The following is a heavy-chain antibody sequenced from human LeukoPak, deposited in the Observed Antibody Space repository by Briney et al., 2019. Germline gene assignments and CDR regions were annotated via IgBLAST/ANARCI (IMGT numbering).Heavy chain of an antibody. CDR1: GFTFGDYA. V-gene: IGHV3-49*04. D-gene: IGHD1-26*01. Sequence: GGSLRLSCTASGFTFGDYAMSWVRQAPGKGLEWVGFIRSIAYGGTTEYAASVKGRFTISRDDSKSIAYLQMNSLKTEDTAVYYCTRVVSGSYLIPPDYWGQGTLVTVSS. CDR3: TRVVSGSYLIPPDY. CDR2: IRSIAYGGTT. J-gene: IGHJ4*02.